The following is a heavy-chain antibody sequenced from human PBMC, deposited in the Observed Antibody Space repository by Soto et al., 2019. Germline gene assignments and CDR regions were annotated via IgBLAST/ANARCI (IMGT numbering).Heavy chain of an antibody. J-gene: IGHJ5*02. CDR2: IYYSGST. CDR1: GGSISSYY. V-gene: IGHV4-59*01. Sequence: SETLSLTCTVSGGSISSYYWSWIRQPPGKGLEWIGYIYYSGSTNYNPSLKSRVTISVDTSKNQFSLKLSSVTAADTAVYYCARGTPGRLRYFHWSFDPWGQGTLVTVSS. CDR3: ARGTPGRLRYFHWSFDP. D-gene: IGHD3-9*01.